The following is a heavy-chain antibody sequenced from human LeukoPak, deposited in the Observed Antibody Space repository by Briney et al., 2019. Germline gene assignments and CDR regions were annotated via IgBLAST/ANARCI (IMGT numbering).Heavy chain of an antibody. V-gene: IGHV3-21*01. Sequence: GGSLRLSCAASGFTFSSYSMNWVRQAPGKGLEWVSSISSSSSYIYYADSVKGRFTMSRDNAKNSLYLQMNSLRAEDTAVYYCVRDMYNGYAAFDYWGQGTLVTVSS. CDR1: GFTFSSYS. CDR3: VRDMYNGYAAFDY. D-gene: IGHD5-12*01. J-gene: IGHJ4*02. CDR2: ISSSSSYI.